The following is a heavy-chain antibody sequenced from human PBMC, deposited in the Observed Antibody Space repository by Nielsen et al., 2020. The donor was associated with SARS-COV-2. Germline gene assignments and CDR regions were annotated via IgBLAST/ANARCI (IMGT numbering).Heavy chain of an antibody. J-gene: IGHJ6*02. Sequence: GGSLRLSCAASGFTFSSYTMSWVRQAPGKGLEWVSSITSTSSYIYSADSLKGRFTISRDNSKNTLYLQMNSLRAEDTAVYYCATNVRVNTAMVLHGMDVWGQGTTVTVSS. D-gene: IGHD5-18*01. CDR1: GFTFSSYT. CDR3: ATNVRVNTAMVLHGMDV. V-gene: IGHV3-21*04. CDR2: ITSTSSYI.